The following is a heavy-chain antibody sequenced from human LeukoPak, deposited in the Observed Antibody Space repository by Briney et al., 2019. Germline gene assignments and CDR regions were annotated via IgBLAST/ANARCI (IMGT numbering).Heavy chain of an antibody. J-gene: IGHJ4*02. CDR2: ISAYNGNT. V-gene: IGHV1-18*01. D-gene: IGHD1-14*01. Sequence: ASVKVSCKASGYTFTSYGISGVRQGPGQGLEWMGWISAYNGNTNYAQKLQGRVNMTTDTYTSTAYTELTSLRSDDTAVYYCARDVGVTTGGYWGQGTLVTVSS. CDR3: ARDVGVTTGGY. CDR1: GYTFTSYG.